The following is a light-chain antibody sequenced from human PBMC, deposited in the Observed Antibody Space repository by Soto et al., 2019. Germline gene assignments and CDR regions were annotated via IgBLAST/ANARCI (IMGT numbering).Light chain of an antibody. CDR3: QQYGSLSGP. Sequence: EIVLTQSPGTLSLSPGERATLSCRASQNVDSNYLAWYQQKPGQAPRIIIFGASGRATGIPDRFSGSGSGTDFTLTISRLEPEEVAVYYCQQYGSLSGPFGQGTKV. V-gene: IGKV3-20*01. J-gene: IGKJ1*01. CDR1: QNVDSNY. CDR2: GAS.